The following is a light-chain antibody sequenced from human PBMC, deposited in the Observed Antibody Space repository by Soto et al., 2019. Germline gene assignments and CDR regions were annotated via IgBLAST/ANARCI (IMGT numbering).Light chain of an antibody. V-gene: IGKV3-20*01. CDR3: HQYYTTPALT. J-gene: IGKJ5*01. CDR2: GAS. Sequence: EVVLTQSPRTLSLSPGERATLSCRASETVTNSYLAWYQQNPGQAPRLVIYGASTRATGIPDRFGGSGSGTDFTLTISRLEPEDFAVYYCHQYYTTPALTFGQGTRLEIK. CDR1: ETVTNSY.